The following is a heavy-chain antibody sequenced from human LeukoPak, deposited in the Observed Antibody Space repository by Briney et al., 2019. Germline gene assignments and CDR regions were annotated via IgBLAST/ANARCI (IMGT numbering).Heavy chain of an antibody. CDR3: ARSRPPPYWYYFMDV. V-gene: IGHV4-59*01. J-gene: IGHJ6*03. CDR2: IYYSGST. Sequence: SETLPLTCTVSGGSISGYYWSWIRQPPGKGLEWIGYIYYSGSTNYNPSLNSRVTISVDTSKNQFSLNLSSVTAADTAVYYCARSRPPPYWYYFMDVWGKGTTVTVSS. CDR1: GGSISGYY.